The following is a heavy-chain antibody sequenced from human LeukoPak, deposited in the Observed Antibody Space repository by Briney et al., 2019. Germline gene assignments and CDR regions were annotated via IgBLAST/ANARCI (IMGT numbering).Heavy chain of an antibody. J-gene: IGHJ6*02. CDR1: GFTFSSYA. Sequence: GGSLRLSCAASGFTFSSYAMHWVRQAPGKGLEWVAVKSYDGSNKYYADSVKGRFTISRDNPKNTLYLQMNSLRAEDTAVYYCARVGNSWTFYYYYGMDVWGQGTTVTVSS. D-gene: IGHD6-13*01. V-gene: IGHV3-30-3*01. CDR2: KSYDGSNK. CDR3: ARVGNSWTFYYYYGMDV.